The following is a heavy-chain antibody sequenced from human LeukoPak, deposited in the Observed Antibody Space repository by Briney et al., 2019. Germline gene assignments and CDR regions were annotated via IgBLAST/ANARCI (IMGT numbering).Heavy chain of an antibody. J-gene: IGHJ3*02. CDR2: IYSDNT. D-gene: IGHD3-3*01. CDR3: ARGHIYYDFWSGHLI. V-gene: IGHV3-53*01. CDR1: GFTFSSYA. Sequence: GGSLRLSCAASGFTFSSYAMSWVRQAPGKGLEWVSFIYSDNTHYSDSVKGRFTISRDNSKNTLYLQMNSLRAEDTAVYYCARGHIYYDFWSGHLIWGQGTMVTVSS.